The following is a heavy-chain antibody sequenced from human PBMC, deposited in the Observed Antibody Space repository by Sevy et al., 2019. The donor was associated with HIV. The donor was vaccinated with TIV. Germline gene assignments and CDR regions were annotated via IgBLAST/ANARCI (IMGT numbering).Heavy chain of an antibody. J-gene: IGHJ3*02. Sequence: GGSLRLSCVASGFTFSSYAMNWVRQAPGKGLEWVSGLSGSGGSTKYADSVKGRFTISRDNSKNTLYLQMNSLRADDTAVYYCAKDRVWELGDAFDIWGQGTMVTVSS. D-gene: IGHD1-26*01. V-gene: IGHV3-23*01. CDR2: LSGSGGST. CDR1: GFTFSSYA. CDR3: AKDRVWELGDAFDI.